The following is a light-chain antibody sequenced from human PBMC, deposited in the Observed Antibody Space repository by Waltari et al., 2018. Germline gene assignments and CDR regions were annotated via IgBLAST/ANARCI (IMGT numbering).Light chain of an antibody. V-gene: IGLV2-8*01. J-gene: IGLJ1*01. CDR2: EVA. Sequence: QSALTQPPSASGSPGQSVTISCTGTSRDVGGFSSVSWFQQHPGKAPKLIIYEVAKRPSGVPDRFSGSKSGNTASLTVSGLQAEDEADYYCSSYGGDNNYVFGSGTKVTVL. CDR3: SSYGGDNNYV. CDR1: SRDVGGFSS.